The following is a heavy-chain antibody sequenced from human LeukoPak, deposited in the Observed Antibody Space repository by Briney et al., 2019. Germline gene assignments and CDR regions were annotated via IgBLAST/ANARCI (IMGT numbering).Heavy chain of an antibody. CDR3: ASVYCGGDCYSSQYFQH. Sequence: SVTVSFKASGGTFSSYAISWVRQAPGQGLEWMGRIIPIFGIANYAQKFQGRVTITADKSTSTAYMELSSLRSEDTAVYYCASVYCGGDCYSSQYFQHWGQGTLVTVSS. V-gene: IGHV1-69*04. CDR1: GGTFSSYA. J-gene: IGHJ1*01. D-gene: IGHD2-21*02. CDR2: IIPIFGIA.